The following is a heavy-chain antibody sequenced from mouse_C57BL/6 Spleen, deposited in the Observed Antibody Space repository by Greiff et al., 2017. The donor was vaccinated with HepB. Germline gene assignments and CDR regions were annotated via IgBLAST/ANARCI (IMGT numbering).Heavy chain of an antibody. CDR3: ARSDYDYDWFAY. Sequence: EVQLQQSGPELVKPGASVKISCKASGYSFTGYYMNWVKQSPEKSLEWIGEINPSTGGTTYNQKFKAKATLTVDKSSSTAYMQLKSLTSEDSAVYYCARSDYDYDWFAYWGQGTLVTVSA. D-gene: IGHD2-4*01. CDR2: INPSTGGT. CDR1: GYSFTGYY. V-gene: IGHV1-42*01. J-gene: IGHJ3*01.